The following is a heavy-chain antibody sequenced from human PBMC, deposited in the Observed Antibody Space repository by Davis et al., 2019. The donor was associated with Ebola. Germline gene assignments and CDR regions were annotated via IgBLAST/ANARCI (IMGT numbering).Heavy chain of an antibody. Sequence: SVKVSCKASGGTFSSYAISWVRQAPGQGLEWMGGIIPIFGTANYAQKFQGRVTITADKSTSTAYMGLSSLRSEDTAVYYCARDRLYSSGGYYYYYGMDVWGQGTTVTVSS. J-gene: IGHJ6*02. V-gene: IGHV1-69*06. CDR3: ARDRLYSSGGYYYYYGMDV. CDR1: GGTFSSYA. CDR2: IIPIFGTA. D-gene: IGHD6-19*01.